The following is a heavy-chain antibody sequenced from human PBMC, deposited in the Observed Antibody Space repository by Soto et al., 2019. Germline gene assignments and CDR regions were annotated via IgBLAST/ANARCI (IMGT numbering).Heavy chain of an antibody. CDR3: TTDSWGEWELLGYYYYGMDV. CDR2: IKSKTDGGTT. J-gene: IGHJ6*02. CDR1: GFTFSNAW. V-gene: IGHV3-15*07. Sequence: GGSLRLSCAASGFTFSNAWMNWVRQAPGKGLEWVGRIKSKTDGGTTDYAAPVKGRFTISRDDSKNTLYLQMNSLKTEDTAVYYCTTDSWGEWELLGYYYYGMDVWGQGTTVTVSS. D-gene: IGHD1-26*01.